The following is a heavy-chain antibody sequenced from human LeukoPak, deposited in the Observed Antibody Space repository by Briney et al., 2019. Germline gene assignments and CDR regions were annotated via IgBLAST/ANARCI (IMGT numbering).Heavy chain of an antibody. D-gene: IGHD5-18*01. V-gene: IGHV4-59*01. J-gene: IGHJ4*02. CDR1: DDSISGYY. Sequence: SETLSLTCTVSDDSISGYYWSWIRQPPGKGLEWIGFIYYSGSTNYNPSFKSRVTLSVYTSKNQFSLKLSSVTAADTAVYYCAREKFPGYNYGTFDYWGQGTLVTVSS. CDR2: IYYSGST. CDR3: AREKFPGYNYGTFDY.